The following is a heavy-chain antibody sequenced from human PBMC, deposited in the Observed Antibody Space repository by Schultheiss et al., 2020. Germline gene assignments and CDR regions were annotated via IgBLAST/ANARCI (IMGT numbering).Heavy chain of an antibody. J-gene: IGHJ3*02. V-gene: IGHV4-34*01. D-gene: IGHD5-24*01. CDR1: GGSFSGYY. CDR2: IYHSGST. Sequence: SETLSLTCAVYGGSFSGYYWSWIRQPPGKGLEWIGSIYHSGSTYYNPSLKSRVTISVDTSKNQFSLKLSSVTAADTAVYYCARADGPKANDAFDIWGQGTMVTVSS. CDR3: ARADGPKANDAFDI.